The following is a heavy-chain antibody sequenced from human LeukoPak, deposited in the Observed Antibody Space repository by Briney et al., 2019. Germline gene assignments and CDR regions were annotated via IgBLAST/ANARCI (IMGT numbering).Heavy chain of an antibody. J-gene: IGHJ4*02. Sequence: GGSLRLSCAASGFTSSTSVMTWVRQAPGKGLEWVSLISGTGANTYYTDSVKGRFTISRDNSKNTVYLQMNSLKPEDTALYYCARGSYYYDTSGYYPIDYWGQGTLVTVSS. V-gene: IGHV3-23*01. CDR3: ARGSYYYDTSGYYPIDY. CDR2: ISGTGANT. CDR1: GFTSSTSV. D-gene: IGHD3-22*01.